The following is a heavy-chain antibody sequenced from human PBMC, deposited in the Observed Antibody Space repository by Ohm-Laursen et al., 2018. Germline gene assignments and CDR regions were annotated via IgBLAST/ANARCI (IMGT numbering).Heavy chain of an antibody. Sequence: SETLPLTCTVSGGSISNYYWSWIRQPAGKGLEWIGRIYTTGGTNYNPSLRSRVTMSIDTSKRQFSVKLSSVTAADTAVYYCARDNPNGSYFPWGQGTLVTVSS. D-gene: IGHD1-26*01. CDR2: IYTTGGT. CDR1: GGSISNYY. CDR3: ARDNPNGSYFP. V-gene: IGHV4-4*07. J-gene: IGHJ5*02.